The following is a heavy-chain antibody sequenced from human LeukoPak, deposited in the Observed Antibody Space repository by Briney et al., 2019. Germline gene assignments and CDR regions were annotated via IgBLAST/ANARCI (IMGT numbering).Heavy chain of an antibody. V-gene: IGHV3-23*01. J-gene: IGHJ4*02. CDR2: ISGSGGST. Sequence: GGSLRLSCAASGFTFSSYAMTWVRQAPGKGLEWVSLISGSGGSTYYADSVKGRFTISRDNSKNTLYLQMNSLRAEDTAVYYCARTYYYDTVLLDYWGQGTLVTVSS. CDR3: ARTYYYDTVLLDY. D-gene: IGHD3-22*01. CDR1: GFTFSSYA.